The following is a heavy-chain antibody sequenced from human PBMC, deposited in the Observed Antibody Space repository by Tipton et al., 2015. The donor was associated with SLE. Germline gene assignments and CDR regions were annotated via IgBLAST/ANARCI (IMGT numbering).Heavy chain of an antibody. CDR1: GFTFSRYW. V-gene: IGHV3-74*01. Sequence: SLRLSCAASGFTFSRYWMHWVRQAPGKGLVWVSRINSDGSSTSYAASVKGRFTISRDNAKKTLYLLMNSLRAEDTAVYYCASSARYYYGMDVWGQGTTVTVSS. J-gene: IGHJ6*02. CDR3: ASSARYYYGMDV. CDR2: INSDGSST.